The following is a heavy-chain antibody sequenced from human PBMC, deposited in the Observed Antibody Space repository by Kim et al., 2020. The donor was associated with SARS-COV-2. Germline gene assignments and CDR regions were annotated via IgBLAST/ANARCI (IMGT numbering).Heavy chain of an antibody. D-gene: IGHD5-12*01. J-gene: IGHJ3*02. CDR1: GFTFSSYE. CDR2: ISRSGSPI. CDR3: AREMATIHDAFDI. Sequence: GGSLRLSCAASGFTFSSYEMNWVRQAPGKGLEWVSYISRSGSPIYYADSVKGRFTISRDNAKNSLYLQMNSLRAEDTAVYYCAREMATIHDAFDIWGQGTMVTVSS. V-gene: IGHV3-48*03.